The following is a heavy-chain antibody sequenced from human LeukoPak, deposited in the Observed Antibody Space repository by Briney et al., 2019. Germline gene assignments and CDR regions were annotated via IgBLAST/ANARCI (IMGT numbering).Heavy chain of an antibody. CDR1: GGSIGSYY. V-gene: IGHV4-59*01. CDR2: IHDTGST. J-gene: IGHJ5*02. Sequence: PSETLSLTCTVSGGSIGSYYWSWIRPPPGKGLEWIGYIHDTGSTKYNPSLKSRVTISVDTSRNHLSLKLTSVTAADTAVYYCARGRSGGDWFDPWGQGTLVTVSS. D-gene: IGHD3-10*01. CDR3: ARGRSGGDWFDP.